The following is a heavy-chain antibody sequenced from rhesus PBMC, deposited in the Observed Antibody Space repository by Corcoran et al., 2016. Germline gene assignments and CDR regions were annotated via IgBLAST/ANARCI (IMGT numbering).Heavy chain of an antibody. CDR3: ARFAGIQLQFGAAGHFDY. D-gene: IGHD5-12*01. Sequence: QVQLQESGPGLVKPSETLSLTCAVSGGSISSGYYYWSWIRQPPGKGLEGIGYITYGGSTSYNPSLKSRVTISRDTSKNQFSLKLSSVTAADTAVYYCARFAGIQLQFGAAGHFDYWGQGVLVTVSS. CDR2: ITYGGST. V-gene: IGHV4-122*02. J-gene: IGHJ4*01. CDR1: GGSISSGYYY.